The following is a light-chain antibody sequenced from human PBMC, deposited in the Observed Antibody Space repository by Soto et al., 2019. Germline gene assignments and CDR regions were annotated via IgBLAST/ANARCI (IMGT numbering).Light chain of an antibody. CDR3: STWDDSLNGVL. Sequence: QSVLTQPPSASGTPGQMVTISCSGSSSNIGSNTVNWYQQLPGTAPKLLIYSNIERPSGVPARFSGSKSGTSASLAISGPQSEDEADYYCSTWDDSLNGVLFGGGTKVTVL. J-gene: IGLJ2*01. CDR1: SSNIGSNT. V-gene: IGLV1-44*01. CDR2: SNI.